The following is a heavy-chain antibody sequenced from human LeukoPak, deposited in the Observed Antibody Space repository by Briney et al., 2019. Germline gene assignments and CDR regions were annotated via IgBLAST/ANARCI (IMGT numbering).Heavy chain of an antibody. J-gene: IGHJ5*02. CDR1: GYTFTSYY. CDR3: ATDFIAAAGYNWFDP. V-gene: IGHV1-46*01. D-gene: IGHD6-13*01. CDR2: INPSGGST. Sequence: ASVKVSCKASGYTFTSYYMHWVRQAPGEGLEWMGIINPSGGSTSYAQKFQGRVTMTEDTSTDTAYMELSSLRSEDTAVYYCATDFIAAAGYNWFDPWGQGTLVTVSS.